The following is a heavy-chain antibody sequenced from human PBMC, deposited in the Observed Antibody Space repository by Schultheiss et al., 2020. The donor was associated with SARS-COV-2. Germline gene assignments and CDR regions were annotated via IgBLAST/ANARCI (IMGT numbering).Heavy chain of an antibody. Sequence: SETLSLTCAVHGDSLTGYYWSWIRQPPGKGLEWIGEINHSGSTNYNPSLKSRVTISVDTSKNQFSLKLSSVTAADTAVYYCARDGAGYCTNGVCADTKTFDYWGQGTLVTVSS. CDR2: INHSGST. D-gene: IGHD2-8*01. J-gene: IGHJ4*02. V-gene: IGHV4-34*01. CDR1: GDSLTGYY. CDR3: ARDGAGYCTNGVCADTKTFDY.